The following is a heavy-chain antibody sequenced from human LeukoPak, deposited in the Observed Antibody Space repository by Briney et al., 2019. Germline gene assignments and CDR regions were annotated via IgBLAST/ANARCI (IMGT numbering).Heavy chain of an antibody. Sequence: GASVKVSCKASGGTFSSYAISWVRQAPGQGLEWMGGIIPIFGTANYAQKFQGRVTITADESTSTAYMELSSLRSEDTAVYYCARARYQLLPFGYYYYYMDVWGKGTTVTVSS. CDR2: IIPIFGTA. D-gene: IGHD2-2*01. J-gene: IGHJ6*03. CDR3: ARARYQLLPFGYYYYYMDV. V-gene: IGHV1-69*13. CDR1: GGTFSSYA.